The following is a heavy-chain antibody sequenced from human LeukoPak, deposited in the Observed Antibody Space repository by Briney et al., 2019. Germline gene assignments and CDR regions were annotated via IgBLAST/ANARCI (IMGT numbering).Heavy chain of an antibody. V-gene: IGHV3-30-3*01. J-gene: IGHJ3*02. CDR2: ISYDGSNK. CDR3: ARAYATWLYEVNGAFDI. D-gene: IGHD2-8*01. CDR1: GFTFSSYA. Sequence: PGGSLRLSCAASGFTFSSYAMHWVRQAPGEGLEWVAVISYDGSNKYYADSVKGRFTISRDNSKNTLYLQMNSLRAEDTAVYYCARAYATWLYEVNGAFDIWGQGTMVTVSS.